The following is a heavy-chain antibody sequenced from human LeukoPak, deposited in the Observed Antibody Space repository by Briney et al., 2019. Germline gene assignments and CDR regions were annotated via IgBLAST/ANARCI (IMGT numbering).Heavy chain of an antibody. Sequence: GGSLRLSCAASGFTFSSYGMHWVRQAPGKGLEWVAFIRYDGSNKYYADSVKGRFTISRDNSKNTLSLQMNSLRADDTAIYYCTRSGYRHPYHFESWGQGTLVIVSS. V-gene: IGHV3-30*02. J-gene: IGHJ4*02. CDR3: TRSGYRHPYHFES. CDR2: IRYDGSNK. CDR1: GFTFSSYG. D-gene: IGHD3-22*01.